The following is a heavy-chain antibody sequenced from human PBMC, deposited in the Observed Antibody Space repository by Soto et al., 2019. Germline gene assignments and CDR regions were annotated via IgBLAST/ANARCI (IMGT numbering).Heavy chain of an antibody. CDR1: GGSISSDYYH. D-gene: IGHD3-10*01. CDR3: ARGHLRPYITMVRGAYYGMDV. J-gene: IGHJ6*02. V-gene: IGHV4-34*01. CDR2: INHSGST. Sequence: SETLSLTCTVSGGSISSDYYHWTWIRQSPGKGLEWIGEINHSGSTNYNPSFKSRVTISVDTSKNQFSLKLSSVTAADTAVYYCARGHLRPYITMVRGAYYGMDVWGQGTTVTVSS.